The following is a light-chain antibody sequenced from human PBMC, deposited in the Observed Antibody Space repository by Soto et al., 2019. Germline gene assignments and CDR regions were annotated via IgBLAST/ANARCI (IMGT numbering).Light chain of an antibody. J-gene: IGLJ3*02. Sequence: QSSLTQPASVSGSPGQSITISCTGTSSDVGSYNLVSWYQQHPGKAPKLMIYEGTKRPSGVSNRFSGSKSGNTASLTISGPQAEDEADYYCCSYVGSSTWVFGGGTKLTVL. CDR2: EGT. V-gene: IGLV2-23*01. CDR1: SSDVGSYNL. CDR3: CSYVGSSTWV.